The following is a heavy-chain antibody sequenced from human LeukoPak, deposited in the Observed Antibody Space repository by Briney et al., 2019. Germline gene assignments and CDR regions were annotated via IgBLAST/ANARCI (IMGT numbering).Heavy chain of an antibody. D-gene: IGHD6-13*01. CDR2: ISGSGGST. Sequence: GGSLRLSCAASGFTFSSYAMSWVRQAPGKGLEWVSTISGSGGSTYYADSVKGQFTISRDNSKNTLYLQMNSLRAADTAVYYCARMGMGIPGHGAFDPWGPGTLVTVSS. CDR1: GFTFSSYA. J-gene: IGHJ5*02. CDR3: ARMGMGIPGHGAFDP. V-gene: IGHV3-23*01.